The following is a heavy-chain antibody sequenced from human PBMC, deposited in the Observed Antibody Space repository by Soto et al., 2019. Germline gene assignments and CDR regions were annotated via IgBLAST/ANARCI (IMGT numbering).Heavy chain of an antibody. CDR1: GFIFKNYA. CDR3: TKSSGGSSSVGMDY. D-gene: IGHD6-6*01. V-gene: IGHV3-30*04. J-gene: IGHJ4*02. CDR2: ITRDGYNK. Sequence: GGSLRLSCAGSGFIFKNYALSWVRQAPGKGLEWVASITRDGYNKYYADSVKGRFTISRDNSRDTLSLQMTALRTEDSSIYYCTKSSGGSSSVGMDYWGQGTRVTVSS.